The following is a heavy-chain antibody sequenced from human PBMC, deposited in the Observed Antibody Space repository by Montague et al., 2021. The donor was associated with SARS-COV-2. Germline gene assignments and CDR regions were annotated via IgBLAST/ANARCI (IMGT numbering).Heavy chain of an antibody. V-gene: IGHV4-39*01. J-gene: IGHJ5*01. CDR2: IYYSGTT. D-gene: IGHD1-26*01. CDR3: FRMGAAHRLNNWFDP. Sequence: SETLSLTCTVSGGSISSSDSYWGWIRQPPGKGLEGIGDIYYSGTTYYNPSLKSRITMAVDTSKNQFTLNLISVTAADAAVYFCFRMGAAHRLNNWFDPWGQGAMVTVSS. CDR1: GGSISSSDSY.